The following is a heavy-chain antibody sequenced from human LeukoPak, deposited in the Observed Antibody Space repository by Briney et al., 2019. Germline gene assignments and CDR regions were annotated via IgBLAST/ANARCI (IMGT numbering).Heavy chain of an antibody. Sequence: HPGGSLRLSCAASGFTFSTYAMSWVRQAPGKGLEWVSAISGSGGNTYYADSVKGRFTISSDNSKSTLYLQMNSLRAEDTAVYYCAPLGSTVDYWGQGTLVTVSS. V-gene: IGHV3-23*01. CDR2: ISGSGGNT. CDR3: APLGSTVDY. J-gene: IGHJ4*02. CDR1: GFTFSTYA.